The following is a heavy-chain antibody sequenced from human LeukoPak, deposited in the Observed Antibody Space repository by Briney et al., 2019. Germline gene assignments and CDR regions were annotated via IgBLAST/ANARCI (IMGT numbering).Heavy chain of an antibody. J-gene: IGHJ4*02. CDR3: ARAPGDSSGYH. CDR2: ISSRGSTI. V-gene: IGHV3-11*01. D-gene: IGHD3-9*01. Sequence: PGGSLRLSCAASGFRLSEYYMSWVRQAPGKGRQWVSYISSRGSTIYYADSVKGRFTISRDNAKNSLFLQMNSLRAEDTAVYYCARAPGDSSGYHWGQGTLVTVSS. CDR1: GFRLSEYY.